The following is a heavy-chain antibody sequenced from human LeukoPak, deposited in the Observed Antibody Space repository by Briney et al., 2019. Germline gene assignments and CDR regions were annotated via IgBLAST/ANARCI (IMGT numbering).Heavy chain of an antibody. CDR2: ISSSGSTI. D-gene: IGHD2-8*01. CDR1: GFTFSSYS. J-gene: IGHJ4*02. CDR3: ARDGHVGPNNDY. V-gene: IGHV3-48*04. Sequence: GGSLRLSCAASGFTFSSYSMNWVRQAPGKGLEWVSYISSSGSTIHYADSVKGRFTISRDNAKNSLYLQMNSLRAEDTAVYYCARDGHVGPNNDYWGQGTLVTVSS.